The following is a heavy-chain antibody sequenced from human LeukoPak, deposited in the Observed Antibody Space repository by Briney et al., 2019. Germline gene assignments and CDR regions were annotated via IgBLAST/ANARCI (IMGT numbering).Heavy chain of an antibody. J-gene: IGHJ4*02. D-gene: IGHD1-26*01. V-gene: IGHV4-4*07. CDR3: ARSLYGWERLGYFDY. CDR2: IYTSGST. CDR1: GGSISSYY. Sequence: PSETLSLTCSVSGGSISSYYWSWIQQPAGKGLEWIGRIYTSGSTNYNPSLKSRVTMSVDTSKNQFSLKLSSVTAADTAVYYCARSLYGWERLGYFDYWGQGTLVTVSS.